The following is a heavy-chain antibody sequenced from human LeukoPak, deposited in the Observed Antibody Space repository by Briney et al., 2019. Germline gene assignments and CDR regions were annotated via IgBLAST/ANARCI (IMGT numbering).Heavy chain of an antibody. Sequence: HPGGSLRLSCAASGFTFSSYAMHWVRQAPGKGLEWVAVISYDGSNKYYPDPVNGRFTISRDNSKNTLYMQMNSLRAEDTAVYYCASSVTPRRAFDIWGQGTMVTVSS. J-gene: IGHJ3*02. V-gene: IGHV3-30*04. D-gene: IGHD4-17*01. CDR3: ASSVTPRRAFDI. CDR1: GFTFSSYA. CDR2: ISYDGSNK.